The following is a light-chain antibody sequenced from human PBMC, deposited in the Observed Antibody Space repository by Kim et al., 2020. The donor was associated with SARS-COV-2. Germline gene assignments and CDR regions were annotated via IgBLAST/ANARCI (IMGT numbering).Light chain of an antibody. Sequence: SASVGDRVTITCRASQGISKDLAWYQQKPGNAPKLLIFAASALQSGVPTRFSSSGSGTDFTLTISSLQPEDVATYYCQKYNGAPWTFGQGTKLEI. V-gene: IGKV1-27*01. CDR1: QGISKD. CDR2: AAS. CDR3: QKYNGAPWT. J-gene: IGKJ1*01.